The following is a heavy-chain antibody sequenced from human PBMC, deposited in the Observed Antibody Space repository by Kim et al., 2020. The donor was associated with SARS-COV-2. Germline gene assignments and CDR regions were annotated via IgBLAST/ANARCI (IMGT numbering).Heavy chain of an antibody. V-gene: IGHV3-30*01. Sequence: VKGRFTISRDNSKNTLYLQMNSLRAEDTAVYYCARGGDGYKATRGYGMDVWGQGTTVTVSS. CDR3: ARGGDGYKATRGYGMDV. J-gene: IGHJ6*02. D-gene: IGHD5-12*01.